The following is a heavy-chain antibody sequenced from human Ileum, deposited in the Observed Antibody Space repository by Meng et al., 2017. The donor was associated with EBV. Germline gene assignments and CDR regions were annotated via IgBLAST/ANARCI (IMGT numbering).Heavy chain of an antibody. CDR1: GYSISSTNW. D-gene: IGHD3-22*01. Sequence: VHLKESGPGLCKPSDTLSLTCAVSGYSISSTNWWGWIRQPPGKGLEWIGYIYYSGSTSYNPSLKSRVTMSVDTSKNQFSLNLNSVTAVDTAVYYCARNVPGTSAYYDWGQGTLVTVSS. CDR2: IYYSGST. V-gene: IGHV4-28*01. J-gene: IGHJ4*02. CDR3: ARNVPGTSAYYD.